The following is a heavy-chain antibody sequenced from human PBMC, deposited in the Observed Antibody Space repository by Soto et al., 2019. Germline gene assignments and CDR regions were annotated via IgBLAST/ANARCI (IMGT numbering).Heavy chain of an antibody. CDR2: IYYSGIT. CDR1: HASIISGGYY. CDR3: SRDSDWNYGIDV. D-gene: IGHD1-1*01. V-gene: IGHV4-31*03. Sequence: SKDLSLTCTFSHASIISGGYYWSWIRQHPGEGVEWIGYIYYSGITYYNPSLKRRVTISVYTSKNQLSLQLSSVTAAGTAVYYCSRDSDWNYGIDVWGQGTTVTVSS. J-gene: IGHJ6*02.